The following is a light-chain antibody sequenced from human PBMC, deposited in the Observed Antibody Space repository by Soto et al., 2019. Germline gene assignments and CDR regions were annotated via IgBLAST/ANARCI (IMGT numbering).Light chain of an antibody. Sequence: DIVMTQSPDSLAVSLGERATINCKSSQSVLYSSNNNNYLAWYQHKPGQPPKLLIYWASTRESGVPDRFSGRGSETDFTLTLNSLQAEDVAVYYCQQYYTTPITFGQGTRLEIK. CDR1: QSVLYSSNNNNY. CDR2: WAS. V-gene: IGKV4-1*01. J-gene: IGKJ5*01. CDR3: QQYYTTPIT.